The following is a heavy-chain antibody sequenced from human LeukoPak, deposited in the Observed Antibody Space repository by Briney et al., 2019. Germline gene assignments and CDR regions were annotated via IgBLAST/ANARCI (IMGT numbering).Heavy chain of an antibody. CDR3: ARHNADYGDYSDY. J-gene: IGHJ4*02. CDR1: GYSFTSYW. CDR2: IEPSECYT. V-gene: IGHV5-10-1*01. D-gene: IGHD4-17*01. Sequence: GESLRISCKGSGYSFTSYWIAWGRRMPGKGGEERGRIEPSECYTKYSPSFQPHLTISPDKSIITAYLHWSSLKASDTAMYYCARHNADYGDYSDYCGQGTLVTVSS.